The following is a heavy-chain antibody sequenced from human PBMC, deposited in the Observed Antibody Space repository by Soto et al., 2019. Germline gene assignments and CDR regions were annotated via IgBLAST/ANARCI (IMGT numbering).Heavy chain of an antibody. V-gene: IGHV3-33*01. D-gene: IGHD6-13*01. CDR2: IWYDGSNK. CDR1: GFTFSSYG. J-gene: IGHJ4*02. CDR3: ARDTIIGQLLVLGFDY. Sequence: QVQLVESGGGVVQPGRSLRLSCAASGFTFSSYGMHWVRQAPGKGLEWAAVIWYDGSNKYYADSVKGRFTISRDNSKNTLYLQMNSLRAEDTAVYYCARDTIIGQLLVLGFDYWGQGTLVTVSS.